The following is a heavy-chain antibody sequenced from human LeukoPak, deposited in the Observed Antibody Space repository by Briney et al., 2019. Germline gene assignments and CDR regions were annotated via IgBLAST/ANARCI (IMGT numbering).Heavy chain of an antibody. CDR2: INHSRTT. D-gene: IGHD3-16*01. CDR3: ARGTWGLYWYFDL. J-gene: IGHJ2*01. V-gene: IGHV4-34*01. CDR1: GGSFSGYY. Sequence: SETLSLTCAVYGGSFSGYYWSWIRQPPGKGLEWIGEINHSRTTNYNPSLKSRVTISVDTSKNQFSLKLSSVTAADTAVYYCARGTWGLYWYFDLWGRGTLVTVSS.